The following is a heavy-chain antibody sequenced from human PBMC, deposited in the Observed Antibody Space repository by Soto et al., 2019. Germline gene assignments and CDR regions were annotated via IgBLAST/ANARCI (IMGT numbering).Heavy chain of an antibody. V-gene: IGHV1-69*01. Sequence: QVQLVQSGAEVKKPGSSVKVSCKASGGTFSRYTITWVRQAPGQGLEWMGGITPMFGTPNYAQKFQGRVTITADESTSTAYMELSSLRSEDTAVYYCAIELLPRVYYYYGMDVWGQGTTVTVSS. CDR2: ITPMFGTP. D-gene: IGHD1-26*01. CDR1: GGTFSRYT. J-gene: IGHJ6*02. CDR3: AIELLPRVYYYYGMDV.